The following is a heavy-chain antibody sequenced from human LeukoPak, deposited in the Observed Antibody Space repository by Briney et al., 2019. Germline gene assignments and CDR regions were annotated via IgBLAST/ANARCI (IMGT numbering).Heavy chain of an antibody. CDR1: GGSISGSGSSYY. Sequence: PSETLSLTCTVSGGSISGSGSSYYWVWIRQPPGKGLEWIGSLYYSGSTYYNPSLKSRITISVDPSANQFSLELSSVTAADTAVYFCARTPRYSGNYYNAFDIWGLGTTVTVSS. CDR3: ARTPRYSGNYYNAFDI. J-gene: IGHJ3*02. CDR2: LYYSGST. D-gene: IGHD1-26*01. V-gene: IGHV4-39*01.